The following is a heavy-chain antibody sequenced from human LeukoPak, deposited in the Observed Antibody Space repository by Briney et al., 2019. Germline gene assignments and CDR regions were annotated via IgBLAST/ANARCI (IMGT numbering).Heavy chain of an antibody. V-gene: IGHV4-34*01. Sequence: AETLSLTCAVYGGSFSGYYWSWIRQPPGKGLKWIGEINHSGSTNYNPYLKSRVTISVDTSKNQFSLKLSSVPAADTDVYYCATPTSPQQFDLDVWGKGTTVTVSS. CDR1: GGSFSGYY. D-gene: IGHD6-6*01. CDR2: INHSGST. J-gene: IGHJ6*04. CDR3: ATPTSPQQFDLDV.